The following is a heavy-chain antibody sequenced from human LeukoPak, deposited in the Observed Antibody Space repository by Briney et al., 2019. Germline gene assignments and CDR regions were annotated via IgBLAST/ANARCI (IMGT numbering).Heavy chain of an antibody. CDR2: ISGSGDYT. J-gene: IGHJ4*02. V-gene: IGHV3-23*01. D-gene: IGHD6-13*01. CDR3: AKRGIAAAASFDY. CDR1: GFTFSTYA. Sequence: GGSLRLSCAAYGFTFSTYAMSWVRQAPGKGLEWVSTISGSGDYTFYADSVKGRFTISRDNSKNTLYLQMNSLRADDTAVYYCAKRGIAAAASFDYWGQGTLVTVSS.